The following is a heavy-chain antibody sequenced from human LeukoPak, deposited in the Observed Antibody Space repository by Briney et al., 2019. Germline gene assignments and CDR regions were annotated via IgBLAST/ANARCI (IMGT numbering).Heavy chain of an antibody. Sequence: SETLSLTCTVSGGSITGSSYCWGWIRQPPGKGLEWIGSMFYSGSTYYNPSLKSRVTTSVDTSKNQFSLRMSSVTAADTAVYFCARHVGYCSGGSCYWGYWGQGTLVTVSS. J-gene: IGHJ4*02. D-gene: IGHD2-15*01. V-gene: IGHV4-39*01. CDR3: ARHVGYCSGGSCYWGY. CDR1: GGSITGSSYC. CDR2: MFYSGST.